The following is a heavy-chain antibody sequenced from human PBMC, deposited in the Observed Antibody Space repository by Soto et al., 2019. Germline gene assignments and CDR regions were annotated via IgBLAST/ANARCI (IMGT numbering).Heavy chain of an antibody. CDR3: ARHVPYCSDTRHCAYAMDV. Sequence: SETLSLTCTVSGGSISSYYWSWIRQPPGKGLEWIGYIYYSGSTNYNPSLKSRVTISVDTSKNQFSLKLSSVTAADTAVYYCARHVPYCSDTRHCAYAMDVWGQGTTVPVSS. J-gene: IGHJ6*02. D-gene: IGHD2-15*01. V-gene: IGHV4-59*08. CDR1: GGSISSYY. CDR2: IYYSGST.